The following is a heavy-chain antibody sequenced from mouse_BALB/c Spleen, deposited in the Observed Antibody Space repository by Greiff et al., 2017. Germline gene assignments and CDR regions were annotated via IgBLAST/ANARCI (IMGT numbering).Heavy chain of an antibody. Sequence: QVQLKESGPGLVAPSQSLSITCTVSGFSLTSYGVHWVRQPPGKGLEWLGVIWAGGSTNYYSALMSRLSISKDNSKSQVFLQMNSLQTDDTAMYYCARGGNYYAMDYWGQGTSVTVSS. CDR2: IWAGGST. CDR3: ARGGNYYAMDY. D-gene: IGHD2-1*01. V-gene: IGHV2-9*02. CDR1: GFSLTSYG. J-gene: IGHJ4*01.